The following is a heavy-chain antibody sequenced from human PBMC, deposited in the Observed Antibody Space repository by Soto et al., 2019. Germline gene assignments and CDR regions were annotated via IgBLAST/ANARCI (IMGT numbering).Heavy chain of an antibody. CDR3: TTDPLPEYVSGELLYYFDY. D-gene: IGHD3-10*01. CDR1: GFTFSNAW. V-gene: IGHV3-15*01. Sequence: GGSLRLSCAASGFTFSNAWMSWVRQAPGKGLEWVGRIKSKTDGGTTDYAAPVKGRFTISRDDSKNTLYLQMNSLKTEDTAVYYCTTDPLPEYVSGELLYYFDYWGQGTLVTVSS. J-gene: IGHJ4*02. CDR2: IKSKTDGGTT.